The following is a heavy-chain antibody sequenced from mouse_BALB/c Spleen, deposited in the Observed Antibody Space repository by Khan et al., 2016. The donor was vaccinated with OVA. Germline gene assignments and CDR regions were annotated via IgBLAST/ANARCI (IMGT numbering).Heavy chain of an antibody. CDR1: GYTFTCYW. CDR2: INPTSGYT. CDR3: ARDRIDY. V-gene: IGHV1-7*01. J-gene: IGHJ2*01. Sequence: QIQLVQSGAELAKPGASVKMSCKASGYTFTCYWMHWIKQRPGQGLEWIGYINPTSGYTNYNQKFKDKATLTADKSSSTAYMQLSSLTSDDSADYYCARDRIDYWGQGTALTVSS.